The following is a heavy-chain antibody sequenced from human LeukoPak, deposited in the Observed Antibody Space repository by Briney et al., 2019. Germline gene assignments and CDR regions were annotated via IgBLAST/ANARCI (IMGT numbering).Heavy chain of an antibody. V-gene: IGHV1-46*01. CDR3: ARDRAIATDAFDI. CDR2: INPSGGSP. CDR1: GYTFTSYY. J-gene: IGHJ3*02. Sequence: ASVKVSCKASGYTFTSYYIHWVRQAPGQGLEWMGIINPSGGSPSFAQKFQGRVTMTRDMSTSTVYMELRSLRSDDTAVYYCARDRAIATDAFDIWGQGTMVTVSS. D-gene: IGHD2-2*02.